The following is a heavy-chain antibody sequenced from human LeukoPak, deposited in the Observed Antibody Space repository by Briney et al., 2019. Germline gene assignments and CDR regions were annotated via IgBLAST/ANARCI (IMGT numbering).Heavy chain of an antibody. V-gene: IGHV1-46*01. J-gene: IGHJ4*02. CDR1: GYTFTSYY. CDR2: INPSGGST. Sequence: ASVKVSCKSSGYTFTSYYMHWVRQAPGQGLEWMGIINPSGGSTSYAQKFQGRVTMTRDTSTSTVYMELSSLRSEDTAVYYCARVEMGATPDYWGQGTLVTVSS. CDR3: ARVEMGATPDY. D-gene: IGHD1-26*01.